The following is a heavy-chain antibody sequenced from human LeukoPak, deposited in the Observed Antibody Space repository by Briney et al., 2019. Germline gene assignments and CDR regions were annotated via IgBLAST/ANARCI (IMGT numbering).Heavy chain of an antibody. Sequence: GGSLRLSCAASGFTFSSYAMHWVRQAPGKGLEWVAVISYDGSSKYYADSVKGRFTISRDNAKNTLYLQMNSLRAEDTAVYYCARDRYSSSHATDYWGQGTLVTVSS. CDR2: ISYDGSSK. D-gene: IGHD6-13*01. CDR1: GFTFSSYA. V-gene: IGHV3-30*04. J-gene: IGHJ4*02. CDR3: ARDRYSSSHATDY.